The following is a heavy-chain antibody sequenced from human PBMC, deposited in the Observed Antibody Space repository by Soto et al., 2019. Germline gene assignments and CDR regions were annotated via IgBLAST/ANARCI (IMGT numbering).Heavy chain of an antibody. J-gene: IGHJ4*02. CDR3: ARASTVTTGAEFDS. D-gene: IGHD4-17*01. CDR2: ISYSGNT. CDR1: GGSISSDDYY. Sequence: PSETLSLTCTVSGGSISSDDYYWSWIRQPPGKGLEWIGYISYSGNTYYNPSLQSRVAISVDTSKNQFSLKLISVTAADTAVYYCARASTVTTGAEFDSWGQGALVTVSS. V-gene: IGHV4-30-4*01.